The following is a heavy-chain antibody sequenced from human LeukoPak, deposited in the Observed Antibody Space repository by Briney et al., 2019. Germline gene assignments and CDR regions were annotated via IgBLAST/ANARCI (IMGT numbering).Heavy chain of an antibody. J-gene: IGHJ4*02. CDR3: ARVKHYDSSGPLDY. V-gene: IGHV1-2*02. D-gene: IGHD3-22*01. Sequence: ASVKVSCKASGYTFTGYYMHWVRQAPGQGLEWMGWINPNSGGTNYAQKFQGRVTMTRDTSTSTAYMELSRLRSDDTAVYYCARVKHYDSSGPLDYWGQGALVTVSS. CDR2: INPNSGGT. CDR1: GYTFTGYY.